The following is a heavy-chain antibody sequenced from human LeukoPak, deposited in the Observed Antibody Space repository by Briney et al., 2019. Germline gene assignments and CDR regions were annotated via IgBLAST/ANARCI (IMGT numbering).Heavy chain of an antibody. V-gene: IGHV4-30-4*02. Sequence: SETLSLTCTVSGGSISSADYYWSWIRQPPGKGLEWLAYIYYTGNTYYNPSLESRLTISVDTSKNQFSLKLSSVTAADTAVYYCAREYCGGDCYSGAYAFDIWGQGTMVTVSS. D-gene: IGHD2-21*02. CDR2: IYYTGNT. CDR3: AREYCGGDCYSGAYAFDI. J-gene: IGHJ3*02. CDR1: GGSISSADYY.